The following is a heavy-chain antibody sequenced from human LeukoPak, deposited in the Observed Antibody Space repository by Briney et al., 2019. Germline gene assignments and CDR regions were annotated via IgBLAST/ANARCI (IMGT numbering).Heavy chain of an antibody. V-gene: IGHV3-74*01. CDR2: IYSDGSST. CDR1: GLTFSSYW. CDR3: AREGDGYNTDY. Sequence: PGGSLRLSCAASGLTFSSYWMHWVRQAPGKGLVWVSRIYSDGSSTSYADSVKGRFTISRDNAKNTLYLQMNSLRAEDTAVYYCAREGDGYNTDYWGQGTLVTVSS. D-gene: IGHD5-24*01. J-gene: IGHJ4*02.